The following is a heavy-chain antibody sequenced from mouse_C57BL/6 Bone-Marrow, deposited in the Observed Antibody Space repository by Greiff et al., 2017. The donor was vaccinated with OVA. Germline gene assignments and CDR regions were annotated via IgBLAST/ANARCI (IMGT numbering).Heavy chain of an antibody. V-gene: IGHV5-4*03. J-gene: IGHJ2*01. CDR1: GFTFSSYA. Sequence: GMLVESGGGLVKPGGSLKLSCAASGFTFSSYAMSWVRQTPEKRLEWVATISDGGSYTYYPDNVTGRFTISRDDAKNNLYLQMSHLKSEDTAMYYCARDSSSKYGNYVDYWGQGTTLTVSS. D-gene: IGHD2-1*01. CDR3: ARDSSSKYGNYVDY. CDR2: ISDGGSYT.